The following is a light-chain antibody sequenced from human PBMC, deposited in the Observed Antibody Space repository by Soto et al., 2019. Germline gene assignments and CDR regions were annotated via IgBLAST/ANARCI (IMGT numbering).Light chain of an antibody. V-gene: IGKV3-20*01. CDR1: QSVSANY. J-gene: IGKJ1*01. CDR2: GAS. CDR3: KQYGSSPWT. Sequence: EIVLTQSPDTLSLSPGERATLSCRASQSVSANYLAWYQQKPGQAPRLLIYGASSRATGIPDRFSGSWSGTDFTLTISRLEPEDFAVYYCKQYGSSPWTFGQGTKVEIK.